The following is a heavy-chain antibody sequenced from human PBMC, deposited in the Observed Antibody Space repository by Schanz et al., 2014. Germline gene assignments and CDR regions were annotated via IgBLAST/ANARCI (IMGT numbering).Heavy chain of an antibody. V-gene: IGHV3-74*01. CDR2: INGDGSST. CDR1: GFTFSSYW. D-gene: IGHD3-22*01. Sequence: EVQLVESGGGLVQPGGSLRLSCAASGFTFSSYWMHWVRQVPGKGPVWVSRINGDGSSTLYADSVKGRFTISRDNAKNTLYLQMNSLRAEDTAVYYCVRAGYETTGYYHLESWVGDYFDSWGQGALVTVSS. J-gene: IGHJ4*02. CDR3: VRAGYETTGYYHLESWVGDYFDS.